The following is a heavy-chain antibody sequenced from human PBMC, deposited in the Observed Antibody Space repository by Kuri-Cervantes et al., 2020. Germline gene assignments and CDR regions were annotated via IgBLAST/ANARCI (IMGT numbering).Heavy chain of an antibody. CDR2: ISSSGSTI. J-gene: IGHJ4*02. V-gene: IGHV3-11*01. CDR1: GFTFSDYY. CDR3: AKGPYIAARPRSGYFDY. D-gene: IGHD6-6*01. Sequence: GESLKISCAASGFTFSDYYMSWIRQAPGKGLEWVSYISSSGSTIYYADSVKGRFTISRDNAKNSLYLQMNSLRAEDTALYYCAKGPYIAARPRSGYFDYWGQGTLVTVSS.